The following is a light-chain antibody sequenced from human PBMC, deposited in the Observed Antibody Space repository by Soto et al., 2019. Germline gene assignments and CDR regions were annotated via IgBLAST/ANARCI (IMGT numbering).Light chain of an antibody. CDR3: QQHGNPRRT. V-gene: IGKV3-20*01. Sequence: EIVLTQSPDTLSLSPGERATLSCRASQSVSSSYLAWYQQTPGQAPRLLSYGTSNMATGIPHRFSGSVSGKDLPDTSRRRGPEVFAVYYFQQHGNPRRTFGQGTKVEIK. CDR1: QSVSSSY. CDR2: GTS. J-gene: IGKJ1*01.